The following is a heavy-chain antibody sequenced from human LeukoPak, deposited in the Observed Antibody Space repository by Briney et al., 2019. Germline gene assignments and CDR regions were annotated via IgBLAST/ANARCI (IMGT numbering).Heavy chain of an antibody. D-gene: IGHD5-18*01. J-gene: IGHJ4*02. CDR2: ISSSGSTI. Sequence: GGSLRLSCAASGFTFSSYEMNWVRQAPGKGLEWVSYISSSGSTIYYADSVKGRFTISRDNAKNSLYLQMNSLRAEETAVYYCARGPLWGFDYWGQGTLVTVSS. CDR3: ARGPLWGFDY. V-gene: IGHV3-48*03. CDR1: GFTFSSYE.